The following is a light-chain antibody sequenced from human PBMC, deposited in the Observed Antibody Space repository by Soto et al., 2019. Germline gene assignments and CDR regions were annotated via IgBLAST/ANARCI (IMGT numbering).Light chain of an antibody. J-gene: IGLJ3*02. CDR2: EGT. CDR3: CSYGATLAV. CDR1: SSDFGTYKL. V-gene: IGLV2-23*01. Sequence: QSALPQPASVSGSPGQSITISCIGTSSDFGTYKLFSWYQQHPNKAPKLIIYEGTKRHSGVSNRFSGAKAGDTASRTGAGLQAEDEADYFGCSYGATLAVVGGGTTLAVL.